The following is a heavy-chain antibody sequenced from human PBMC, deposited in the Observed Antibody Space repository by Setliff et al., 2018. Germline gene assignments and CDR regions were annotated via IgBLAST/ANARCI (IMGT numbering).Heavy chain of an antibody. CDR1: GLTFTSYA. J-gene: IGHJ4*02. D-gene: IGHD3-16*01. CDR3: AGDPPGPHLVYTY. V-gene: IGHV3-23*01. Sequence: GGSLRLSCAASGLTFTSYAMNWVRQAPGKGLEWVSAISGSGGSTDYADSVKGRFTISRDDSKNTLYLQMNGLRAEDTAIYYCAGDPPGPHLVYTYWGQGARVTVS. CDR2: ISGSGGST.